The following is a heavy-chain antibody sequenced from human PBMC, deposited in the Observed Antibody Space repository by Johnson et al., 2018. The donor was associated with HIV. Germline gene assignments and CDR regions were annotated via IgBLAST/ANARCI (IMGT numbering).Heavy chain of an antibody. CDR3: VCLRVSLAALYT. J-gene: IGHJ3*02. CDR2: ISSAGTDK. V-gene: IGHV3-30*04. CDR1: GFTFRDYA. D-gene: IGHD2-21*01. Sequence: QMLLVESGGGVVQPGRSLRLSCAASGFTFRDYAMNWVSQAPGKGLEWVTVISSAGTDKYFVDSVKGLFTISRDNAKNSLYLQMNSRRAEDTAEYYCVCLRVSLAALYTWGQVTMVTVSS.